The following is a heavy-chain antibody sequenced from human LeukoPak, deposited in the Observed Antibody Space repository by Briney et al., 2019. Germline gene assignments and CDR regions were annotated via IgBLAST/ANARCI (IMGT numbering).Heavy chain of an antibody. D-gene: IGHD6-19*01. CDR3: ARGWYNSGYYCDY. Sequence: GGSLRLSCAASGFSFNSFEMSWVRQAPGKGLEWVAYISRRGSNIYYADSVKGRFTISRHNAKHSLYLQMNSLRAEESAVYYCARGWYNSGYYCDYWGQGTLVTVSS. CDR1: GFSFNSFE. CDR2: ISRRGSNI. V-gene: IGHV3-48*03. J-gene: IGHJ4*02.